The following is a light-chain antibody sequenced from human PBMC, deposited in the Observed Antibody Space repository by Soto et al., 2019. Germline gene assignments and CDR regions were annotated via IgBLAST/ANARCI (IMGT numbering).Light chain of an antibody. J-gene: IGLJ1*01. V-gene: IGLV2-23*01. CDR3: CSYAGGNTYV. CDR1: SRDVGNYNL. Sequence: QSALTQPASVSVSPGQSITIFCTGTSRDVGNYNLVSWYQHHQGEAPQLIVFEDNKRPSGVSNRFSGSKSGNASSLTISGLQAEDEAYYSCCSYAGGNTYVFGTGTKVTVL. CDR2: EDN.